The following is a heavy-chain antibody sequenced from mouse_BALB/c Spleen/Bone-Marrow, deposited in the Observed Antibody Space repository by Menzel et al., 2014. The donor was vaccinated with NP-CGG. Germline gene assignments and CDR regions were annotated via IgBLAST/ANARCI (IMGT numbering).Heavy chain of an antibody. Sequence: QVQLQQSGAELAKPGASVKTSCKASGYTFTSYWMHWVKQRPGQGLEWIGYINPSTGYTEYNQKFKDKATLTADKCSSTAYMQLSSLTSEDSAVYYRARCYRYDGFAYWGQGTLVTVSA. CDR1: GYTFTSYW. CDR2: INPSTGYT. CDR3: ARCYRYDGFAY. V-gene: IGHV1-7*01. J-gene: IGHJ3*01. D-gene: IGHD2-14*01.